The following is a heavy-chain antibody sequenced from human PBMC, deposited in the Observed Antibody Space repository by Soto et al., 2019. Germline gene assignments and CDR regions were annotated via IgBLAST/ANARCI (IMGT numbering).Heavy chain of an antibody. Sequence: EVQLVESGGGLVQPGGSLRLSCAASGFTFSSYWMHWVRQAPGKGLVWVSRINSDGSSTSYADSVKGRFTISRDNAKNTLYLQMNSLSAEDTAVYYCASDQGGYYSFWFDPWGKGTLVTVSS. J-gene: IGHJ5*02. D-gene: IGHD3-22*01. CDR3: ASDQGGYYSFWFDP. CDR1: GFTFSSYW. V-gene: IGHV3-74*01. CDR2: INSDGSST.